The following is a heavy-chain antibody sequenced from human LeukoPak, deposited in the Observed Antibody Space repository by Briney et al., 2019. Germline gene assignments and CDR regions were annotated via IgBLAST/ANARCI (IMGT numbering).Heavy chain of an antibody. J-gene: IGHJ5*02. CDR1: GFTVSSNY. D-gene: IGHD2-15*01. V-gene: IGHV3-66*04. Sequence: PGGSLRLSCAASGFTVSSNYMSWVRQAPGKGLEWVSVIYSGGSTYYADSVKGRFTISRDNSKNTPYLQMDSLRAEDTAVYYRARHPFATPFDRWGRGTLVTVSS. CDR3: ARHPFATPFDR. CDR2: IYSGGST.